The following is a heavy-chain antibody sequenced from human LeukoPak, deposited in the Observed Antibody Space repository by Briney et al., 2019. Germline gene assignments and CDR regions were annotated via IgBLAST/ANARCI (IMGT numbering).Heavy chain of an antibody. Sequence: SETLSLTCTVSGGSISSGSYYWGWIRQPPGKGLEWIGSIYYSGSTYYNPSLKSRVTISVDTSKNQFSLKLSSVTAADTAVYYCAGGLWSDYWGQGTLVTVSS. CDR1: GGSISSGSYY. CDR3: AGGLWSDY. D-gene: IGHD5-18*01. V-gene: IGHV4-39*07. CDR2: IYYSGST. J-gene: IGHJ4*02.